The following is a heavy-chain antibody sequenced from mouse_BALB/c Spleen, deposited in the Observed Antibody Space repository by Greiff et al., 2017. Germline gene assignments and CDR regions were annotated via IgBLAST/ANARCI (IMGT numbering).Heavy chain of an antibody. J-gene: IGHJ2*01. D-gene: IGHD3-1*01. CDR3: TRSLSVRATSLFDY. Sequence: QVQLQQPGAELVRPGASVKLSCKASGYTFTSYWINWVKQRPGQGLEWIGNIYPSDSYTNYNQKFKDKATLTVDKSSSTAYMQLSSPTSEDSAVYYCTRSLSVRATSLFDYWGQGTTLTVSS. V-gene: IGHV1-69*02. CDR1: GYTFTSYW. CDR2: IYPSDSYT.